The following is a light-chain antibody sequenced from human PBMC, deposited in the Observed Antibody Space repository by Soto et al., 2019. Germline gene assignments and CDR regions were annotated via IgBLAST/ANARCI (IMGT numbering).Light chain of an antibody. Sequence: QSALTQSPSASGSPGQSVTIYCSGTSSDVGAYNYVSWYQQHPGEAPKLIIYEVTKRPSGVPDRFSGSKSGNTASLTVSGLQAEDEADYYCSSYAGGDNYVVFGGGTKLTVL. J-gene: IGLJ2*01. CDR1: SSDVGAYNY. CDR2: EVT. V-gene: IGLV2-8*01. CDR3: SSYAGGDNYVV.